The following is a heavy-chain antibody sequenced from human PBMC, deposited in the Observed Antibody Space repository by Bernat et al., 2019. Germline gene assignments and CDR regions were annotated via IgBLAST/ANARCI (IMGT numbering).Heavy chain of an antibody. J-gene: IGHJ4*02. CDR3: ARSVGAMYYFDY. CDR1: GFTFSSYW. Sequence: EVQLVESGGGLVQPGGSLRLSCAASGFTFSSYWMHWVRQGPEKGLVWVSRMNSDGSITTYADSVKGRFTISRDNSKNTLYLQMNSLRAEDTAVYYCARSVGAMYYFDYWGQGTLVTVSS. V-gene: IGHV3-74*01. D-gene: IGHD1-26*01. CDR2: MNSDGSIT.